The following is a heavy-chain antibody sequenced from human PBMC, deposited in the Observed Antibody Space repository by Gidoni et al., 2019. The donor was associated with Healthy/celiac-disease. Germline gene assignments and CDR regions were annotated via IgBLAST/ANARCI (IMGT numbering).Heavy chain of an antibody. Sequence: QVQLQESGPGLVKPSQTLSLTCTVSGCAISSGDYYWSWIRQPPGKGLEWIGYIYYSGSTYYNPSLKSRVTISVDTSKNQFSLKLSSVTAADTAVYYCARDAGDYDYYYYMDVWGKGTTVTVSS. V-gene: IGHV4-30-4*01. D-gene: IGHD2-21*02. CDR1: GCAISSGDYY. CDR3: ARDAGDYDYYYYMDV. CDR2: IYYSGST. J-gene: IGHJ6*03.